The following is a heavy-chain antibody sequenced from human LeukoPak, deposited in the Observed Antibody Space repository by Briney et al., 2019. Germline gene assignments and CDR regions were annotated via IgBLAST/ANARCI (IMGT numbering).Heavy chain of an antibody. V-gene: IGHV4-39*01. CDR1: GGSISSSSYY. D-gene: IGHD2-2*02. Sequence: SETLSLTCTVSGGSISSSSYYWGWLRQPPGKGLEWIGSIYYSGSTYYNPSLKSRVTISVDTSKNQFSLKLSSVTAADTAVYYCARHPPIHYFDYWGQGTLVTVSA. CDR3: ARHPPIHYFDY. CDR2: IYYSGST. J-gene: IGHJ4*02.